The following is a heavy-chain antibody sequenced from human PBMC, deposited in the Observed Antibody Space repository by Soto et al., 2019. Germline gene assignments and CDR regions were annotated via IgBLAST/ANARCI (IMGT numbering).Heavy chain of an antibody. D-gene: IGHD3-3*01. J-gene: IGHJ4*02. CDR1: GGSFKSGSYS. CDR3: ARDFAYFDS. CDR2: VYHTGRT. V-gene: IGHV4-61*01. Sequence: SETLSLTCTVSGGSFKSGSYSWSWIRQPPGKGLEWIGYVYHTGRTSYNPSLKSRVSISMDTSKNQFSLNLDSVTAADTAVYFCARDFAYFDSWGQGILVTVSS.